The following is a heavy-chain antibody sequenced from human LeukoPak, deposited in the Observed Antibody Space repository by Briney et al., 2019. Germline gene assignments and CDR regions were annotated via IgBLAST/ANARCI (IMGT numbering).Heavy chain of an antibody. CDR2: INHSGRT. D-gene: IGHD3-3*01. J-gene: IGHJ3*02. V-gene: IGHV4-34*01. CDR1: GGSFSGYY. CDR3: VRGDSTGAFDI. Sequence: SETLSLTCAVYGGSFSGYYWSWIRQPPGKGLEWIGGINHSGRTNYNPSLKSRVTISVDTSKNQFSLKLSSVTAADTAVYYCVRGDSTGAFDIWGQGTMVTVSS.